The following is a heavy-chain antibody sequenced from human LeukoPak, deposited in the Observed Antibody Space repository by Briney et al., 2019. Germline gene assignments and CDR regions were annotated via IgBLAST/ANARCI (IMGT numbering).Heavy chain of an antibody. Sequence: EASVKVSCKASGYTFTSYAMNWVRQAPGQGLEWMGWISAYNGNTNYAQKLQGRVTMTTDTSTSTAYMELRSLRSDDTAVYYCARAEGITIFGVVIINYYYYGMDVWGQGTSVTVSS. J-gene: IGHJ6*02. CDR1: GYTFTSYA. D-gene: IGHD3-3*01. V-gene: IGHV1-18*01. CDR3: ARAEGITIFGVVIINYYYYGMDV. CDR2: ISAYNGNT.